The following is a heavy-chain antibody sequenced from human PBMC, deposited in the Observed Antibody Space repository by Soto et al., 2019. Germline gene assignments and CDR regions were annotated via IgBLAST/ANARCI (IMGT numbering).Heavy chain of an antibody. J-gene: IGHJ4*02. V-gene: IGHV4-34*01. Sequence: SETLSLTCAVYGGSFSGYYWSWIRQPPGKGLGWIGEINHSGSTNYNPSLKSRVTISVDTSKNQFSLKLSSVTAADTAVYYCARVASRVVVTALWGQGTLVTV. CDR1: GGSFSGYY. CDR3: ARVASRVVVTAL. D-gene: IGHD2-21*02. CDR2: INHSGST.